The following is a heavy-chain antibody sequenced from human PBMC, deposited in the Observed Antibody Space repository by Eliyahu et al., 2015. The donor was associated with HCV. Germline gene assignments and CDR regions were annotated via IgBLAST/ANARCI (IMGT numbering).Heavy chain of an antibody. Sequence: EVQLVESGGGLVQPGRSLRLSCAASGFTFDDYAMHWVRQAPGKGLEWVSGISWNSGSIGYADSVKGRFTISRDNAKNSLYLQMNSLRAEDTALYYCAKDSRGGSSSWGQGTLVTVSS. CDR3: AKDSRGGSSS. CDR1: GFTFDDYA. V-gene: IGHV3-9*01. J-gene: IGHJ5*02. CDR2: ISWNSGSI. D-gene: IGHD6-13*01.